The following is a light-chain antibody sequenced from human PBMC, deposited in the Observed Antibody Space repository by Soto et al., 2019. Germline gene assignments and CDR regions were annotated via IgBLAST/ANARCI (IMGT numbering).Light chain of an antibody. J-gene: IGKJ4*01. Sequence: EIVLTQSPGTLSLSPGERATLSCRASQSVSNSWLAWYQQKSGQAPRLLIYGASIRATGIPDRFSGSGSGTDFTLTISRLEPEDFAVYYCQQYGTSPLTFGGGTKVEIK. CDR3: QQYGTSPLT. CDR1: QSVSNSW. V-gene: IGKV3-20*01. CDR2: GAS.